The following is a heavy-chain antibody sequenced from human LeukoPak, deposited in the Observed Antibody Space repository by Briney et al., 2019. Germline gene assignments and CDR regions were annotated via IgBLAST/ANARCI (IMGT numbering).Heavy chain of an antibody. CDR3: TRDQMNY. CDR1: EFTVSRNY. D-gene: IGHD5-24*01. CDR2: IFSNGDT. V-gene: IGHV3-53*01. J-gene: IGHJ4*02. Sequence: PGGSLRLSCTASEFTVSRNYMLWVRPAPGKGLEWVSLIFSNGDTHYADSVKGRFTISRDTSKNTVSLQMNSLRVEDTAMYYCTRDQMNYWGQGTLVTVSS.